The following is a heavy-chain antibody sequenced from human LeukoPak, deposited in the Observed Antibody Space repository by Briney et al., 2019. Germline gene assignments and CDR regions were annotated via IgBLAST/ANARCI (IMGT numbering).Heavy chain of an antibody. CDR1: GFTFSSYG. CDR2: ISYDGSNK. CDR3: AKAYSSGWYYFEY. J-gene: IGHJ4*02. Sequence: GGSLRLSCAASGFTFSSYGMHWVRQAPGKGLEWVAVISYDGSNKYYADSVKGRFTISRDNSKNTLYLQMNSLRAEDTAVYYCAKAYSSGWYYFEYWGQGTLVTVSS. D-gene: IGHD6-19*01. V-gene: IGHV3-30*18.